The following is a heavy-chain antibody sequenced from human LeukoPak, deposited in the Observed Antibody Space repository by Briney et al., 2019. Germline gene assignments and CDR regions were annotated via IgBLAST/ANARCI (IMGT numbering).Heavy chain of an antibody. CDR3: ALLGTCTTTSCVSYDAFDF. J-gene: IGHJ3*01. CDR1: GCTFTGYY. CDR2: INPNSGGT. D-gene: IGHD2-2*01. V-gene: IGHV1-2*02. Sequence: GASVKVSCKASGCTFTGYYMHWVRQAPGQGLEWMGWINPNSGGTNYAQKFQGRVTMTRDTSISTAYMDLSRLTSDDTAVYYCALLGTCTTTSCVSYDAFDFWGQGAMVTVSS.